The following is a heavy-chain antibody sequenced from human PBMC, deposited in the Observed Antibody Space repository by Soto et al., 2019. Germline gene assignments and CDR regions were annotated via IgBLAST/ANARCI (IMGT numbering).Heavy chain of an antibody. CDR3: ARDRVYYYDNSGYYNFDY. V-gene: IGHV3-30-3*01. J-gene: IGHJ4*02. Sequence: QVQLVESGGGVVEPGRSLRVSCAASGFTFSNYAMHWVRQAPGKGLEWVAVVSYDGSKQFYADSVEGRFTISRDSSKSTLYLQMDNLRDEDTAVYCCARDRVYYYDNSGYYNFDYWGQGTLVSVSS. D-gene: IGHD3-22*01. CDR2: VSYDGSKQ. CDR1: GFTFSNYA.